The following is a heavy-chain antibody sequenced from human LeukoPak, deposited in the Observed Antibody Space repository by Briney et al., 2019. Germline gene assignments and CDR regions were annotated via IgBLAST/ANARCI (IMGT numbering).Heavy chain of an antibody. CDR2: IYYSGST. CDR3: ARHVKGATPLFYFDY. CDR1: GGSISSYY. V-gene: IGHV4-59*08. J-gene: IGHJ4*02. Sequence: SETLSLTCTVSGGSISSYYWSWIRQPPGKGLEWIGYIYYSGSTNYNPSLKSRVTISVDTSKNQFSLKLSSVTAADTAVYYCARHVKGATPLFYFDYWGQGTLVTASP. D-gene: IGHD1-26*01.